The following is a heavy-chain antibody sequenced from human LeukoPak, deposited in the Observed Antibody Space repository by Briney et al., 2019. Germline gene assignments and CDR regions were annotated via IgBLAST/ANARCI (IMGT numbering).Heavy chain of an antibody. V-gene: IGHV1-69*06. J-gene: IGHJ6*03. CDR1: GGTFSSYV. CDR2: IIPIFGTA. CDR3: ARPEGCSGAGCYYYYHMDV. D-gene: IGHD2-15*01. Sequence: SVKVSCKASGGTFSSYVISWVRQAPGQGLEWMGGIIPIFGTANYAQKFQGRVTITADKSTNTAYMELSSLRSEDTAVYYCARPEGCSGAGCYYYYHMDVWGKGTTVTVSS.